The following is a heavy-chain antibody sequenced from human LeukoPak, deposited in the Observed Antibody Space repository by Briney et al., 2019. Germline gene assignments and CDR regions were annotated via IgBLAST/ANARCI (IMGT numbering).Heavy chain of an antibody. CDR3: ARGRRDVATINLFDF. J-gene: IGHJ4*02. Sequence: SETLSLTCTVSGGSITGYYWSWIRQPPGKGLEWIGYISNCGSTTYNPSLKSRVTISVDASKNQFSLRLTSVIAADTAVYYCARGRRDVATINLFDFWGQGTLVTLSS. CDR2: ISNCGST. V-gene: IGHV4-59*01. D-gene: IGHD5-24*01. CDR1: GGSITGYY.